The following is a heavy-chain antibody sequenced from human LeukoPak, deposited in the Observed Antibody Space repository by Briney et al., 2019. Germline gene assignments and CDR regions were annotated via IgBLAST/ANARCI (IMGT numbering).Heavy chain of an antibody. D-gene: IGHD5-12*01. V-gene: IGHV1-46*01. Sequence: ASVKVSCRASGYTFISYYMHWVRQAPGQELEWMGIINRSGGRTRYAQKFQGRVTMTRDTSTSTVYMELSSLRSEDTAVYYCASLRSDYDYYYYYGMDVWGQGTTVTVSS. CDR2: INRSGGRT. CDR1: GYTFISYY. CDR3: ASLRSDYDYYYYYGMDV. J-gene: IGHJ6*02.